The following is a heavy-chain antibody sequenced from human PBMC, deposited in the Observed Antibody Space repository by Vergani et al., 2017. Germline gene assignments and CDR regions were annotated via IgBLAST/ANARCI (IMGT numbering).Heavy chain of an antibody. CDR3: ASNPLDSSAPLNWFDP. V-gene: IGHV1-18*01. Sequence: QVQLVQSGAEVKKPGASVKVSCKASGYTFTSYGISWVRQAPGQGLEWMGWISAYNGKTNYAQKLQGRVTMTADTSTSTAYMELRSLRSDDTAVYYWASNPLDSSAPLNWFDPWGQGTLVTVSS. D-gene: IGHD3-22*01. CDR2: ISAYNGKT. J-gene: IGHJ5*02. CDR1: GYTFTSYG.